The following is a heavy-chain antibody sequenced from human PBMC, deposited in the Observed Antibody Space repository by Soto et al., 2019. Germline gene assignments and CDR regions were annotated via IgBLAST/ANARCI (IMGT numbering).Heavy chain of an antibody. CDR1: GFTFSSYS. J-gene: IGHJ6*02. Sequence: PGGSLRLSCAASGFTFSSYSMNWVRQAPGKGPEWVSSISSSSSYIYYADSVKGRFTISRDNAKNSLYLQMNSLRAEDTAVYYCARDLTYSGTQGFWSGYFGNYYYYGMDVWGQGTTVTVSS. CDR2: ISSSSSYI. CDR3: ARDLTYSGTQGFWSGYFGNYYYYGMDV. D-gene: IGHD3-3*01. V-gene: IGHV3-21*01.